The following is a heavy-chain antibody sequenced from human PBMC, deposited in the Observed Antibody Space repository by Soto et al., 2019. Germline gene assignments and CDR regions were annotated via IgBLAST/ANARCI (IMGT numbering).Heavy chain of an antibody. V-gene: IGHV3-15*01. D-gene: IGHD1-1*01. CDR2: IKSKTDDGTA. Sequence: GGSLRLSCAASGFSFTNAWMSWVRQVPGKGLEWVGRIKSKTDDGTADYAAPVKGRVTISRDDSKNTVYLQMNSLKSEDKAVYYCAKRTTTHYWYFDLWRRGTLVTVSS. J-gene: IGHJ2*01. CDR3: AKRTTTHYWYFDL. CDR1: GFSFTNAW.